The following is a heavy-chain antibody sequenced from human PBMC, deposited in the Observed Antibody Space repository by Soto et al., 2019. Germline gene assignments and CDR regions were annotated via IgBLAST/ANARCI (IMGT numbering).Heavy chain of an antibody. CDR3: AAPPPIPAAIYNQFYYYRMGA. Sequence: QVQLVESGGGVVQPGRSLRLSCAASGFTFRSYGMHWVRQAPGKGLEWVALISHDGSDTYHVDSVRGRFTISRDNSKNTLFLQIDSLRTEDTAISYCAAPPPIPAAIYNQFYYYRMGAWGQGTTVTVSS. CDR1: GFTFRSYG. J-gene: IGHJ6*02. D-gene: IGHD2-2*01. V-gene: IGHV3-30*03. CDR2: ISHDGSDT.